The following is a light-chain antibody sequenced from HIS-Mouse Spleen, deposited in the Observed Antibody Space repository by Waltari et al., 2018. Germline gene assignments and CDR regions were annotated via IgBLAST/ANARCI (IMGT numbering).Light chain of an antibody. Sequence: SYELTQPPSVPVSPGQTARITCSGDASPKNYGYWYQQKSGQAPVLVIYEDTKRPSGIPERFSGSSSGTMATLTISGAQVEDEADYYCYSTDSSGNHRVFGGGTKLTVL. CDR2: EDT. J-gene: IGLJ2*01. CDR1: ASPKNY. V-gene: IGLV3-10*01. CDR3: YSTDSSGNHRV.